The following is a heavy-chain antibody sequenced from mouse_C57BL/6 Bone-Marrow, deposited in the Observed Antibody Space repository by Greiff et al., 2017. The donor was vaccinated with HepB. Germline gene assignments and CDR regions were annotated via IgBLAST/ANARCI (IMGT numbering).Heavy chain of an antibody. D-gene: IGHD3-2*02. CDR3: ARYSSGYVGFAY. V-gene: IGHV1-53*01. J-gene: IGHJ3*01. Sequence: QVQLQQPGTELVKPGASVKLSCKASGYTFTSYWMHWVKQRPGQGLEWIGNINPSNGGTNYNEKFKSKATLTVDKSYSTAYMQLSSLTSEDSAVYYCARYSSGYVGFAYWGQGTLVTVSA. CDR1: GYTFTSYW. CDR2: INPSNGGT.